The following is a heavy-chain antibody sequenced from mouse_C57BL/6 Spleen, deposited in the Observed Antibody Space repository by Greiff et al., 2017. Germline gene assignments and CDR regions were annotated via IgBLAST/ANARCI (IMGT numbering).Heavy chain of an antibody. CDR1: GFTFSDYG. CDR2: ISSGSSTI. V-gene: IGHV5-17*01. D-gene: IGHD2-3*01. J-gene: IGHJ2*01. Sequence: EVKVVESGGGLVKPGGSLKLSCAASGFTFSDYGMHWVRQAPEKGLEWVAYISSGSSTIYYADTVKGRFTISRDNAKNTLFLQMTSLRSEDTAMYYCARTGYSYFDYWGQGTTLTVSS. CDR3: ARTGYSYFDY.